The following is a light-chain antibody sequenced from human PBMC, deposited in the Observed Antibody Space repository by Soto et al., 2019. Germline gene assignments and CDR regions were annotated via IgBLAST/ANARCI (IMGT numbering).Light chain of an antibody. Sequence: QSVLTQPPSVSGAPGQRVTLSCAGSSSNIGAGSDVHWYQQFPGTAPKLLIYDNTNRPSGVPDRISGSKSGTSASLAITGLQAGDEADYYCQSYDRSLSGSVFGGGTKVTVL. V-gene: IGLV1-40*01. CDR1: SSNIGAGSD. CDR2: DNT. CDR3: QSYDRSLSGSV. J-gene: IGLJ2*01.